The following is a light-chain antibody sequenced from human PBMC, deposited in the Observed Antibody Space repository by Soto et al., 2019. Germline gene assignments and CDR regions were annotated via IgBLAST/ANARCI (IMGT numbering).Light chain of an antibody. CDR2: AAS. Sequence: AIQMTQSPSPLSASTGDRVTITCRASQGISSYLAWYQQKPGKAPKLLIYAASTLESGVSSRFSGRGSGTEFTLTINSLQPEDFATYYCQQYKSYLRTFGQGTKVDNK. CDR1: QGISSY. V-gene: IGKV1-8*01. J-gene: IGKJ1*01. CDR3: QQYKSYLRT.